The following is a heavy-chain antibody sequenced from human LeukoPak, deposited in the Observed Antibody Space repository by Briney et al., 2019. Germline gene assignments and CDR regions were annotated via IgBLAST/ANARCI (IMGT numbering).Heavy chain of an antibody. CDR3: ARDTMVTSRYYGMDV. CDR2: ISSSSSYI. CDR1: GFTFSSYS. D-gene: IGHD5-18*01. Sequence: PGGSLRLSCAASGFTFSSYSMNWVRQAPGKGLEWVSSISSSSSYIYYADSVKGRFTISRDNAKNSLYLQMNSLRAEDTAVYYCARDTMVTSRYYGMDVWGQGTTVTVSS. V-gene: IGHV3-21*01. J-gene: IGHJ6*02.